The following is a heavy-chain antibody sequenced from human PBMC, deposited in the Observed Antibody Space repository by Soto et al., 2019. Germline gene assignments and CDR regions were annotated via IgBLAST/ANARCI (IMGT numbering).Heavy chain of an antibody. CDR3: ARDRAAAGPY. CDR1: GGSISSYY. D-gene: IGHD6-13*01. V-gene: IGHV4-59*01. J-gene: IGHJ4*02. CDR2: IYYSGST. Sequence: SETLSLTCTVSGGSISSYYWSWIRQPPGKGLEWIGYIYYSGSTNYNPSLKSRVTISVDTSKNQFSLKLSSVTAVDTAVYYCARDRAAAGPYWGQGTLVTVSS.